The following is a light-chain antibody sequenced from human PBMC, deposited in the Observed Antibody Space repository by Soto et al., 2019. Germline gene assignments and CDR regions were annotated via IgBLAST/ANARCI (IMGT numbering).Light chain of an antibody. CDR1: QSISSY. V-gene: IGKV3-11*01. CDR3: QQLTDWPPQWT. J-gene: IGKJ1*01. Sequence: EIVLTQSTATLSVSPGERATLSCRAIQSISSYLAWYQQKPGQAPRLLIYDASSRATGIPARFSGSGSGTDSTLTISSLEPEDFAVYYCQQLTDWPPQWTFGQGTKVDIK. CDR2: DAS.